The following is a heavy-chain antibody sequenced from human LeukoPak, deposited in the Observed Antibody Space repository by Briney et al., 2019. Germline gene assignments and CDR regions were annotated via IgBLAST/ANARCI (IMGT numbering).Heavy chain of an antibody. CDR3: ARHYYSDPFDY. J-gene: IGHJ4*02. CDR1: GASISSYY. D-gene: IGHD4-17*01. V-gene: IGHV4-59*01. Sequence: PSETLSLTCTVSGASISSYYWSWIRQPPGKGLEWTGYIDYSGSANYSPSLKSRVTISVDTSKNQFSLKLSSVTAADTAVYYCARHYYSDPFDYWGQGTLVTVSS. CDR2: IDYSGSA.